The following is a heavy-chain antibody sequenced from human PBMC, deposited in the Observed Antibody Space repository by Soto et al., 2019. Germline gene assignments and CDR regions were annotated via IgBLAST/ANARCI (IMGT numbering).Heavy chain of an antibody. CDR2: IYYSGST. D-gene: IGHD3-10*01. J-gene: IGHJ6*02. CDR1: GGSISSSSYY. V-gene: IGHV4-39*01. Sequence: SETLSLTCTVSGGSISSSSYYWGWIRQPPGKGLEWIGSIYYSGSTYYNPSLKSRVTISVDTSKNQFSLKLSSVTAADTAVYYCARQGRLLWFGELLFQSYYYGMDVWGQGTTVTVSS. CDR3: ARQGRLLWFGELLFQSYYYGMDV.